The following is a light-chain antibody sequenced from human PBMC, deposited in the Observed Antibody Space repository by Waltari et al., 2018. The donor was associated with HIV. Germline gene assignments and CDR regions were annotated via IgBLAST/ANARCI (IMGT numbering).Light chain of an antibody. Sequence: DIQLTQSPSVLSALVGDRVTITCRASQDISNYLAWYQQKPGKPPRLLIYDASALHTGVPSKFRGTGSGREFTLIITSLQPEDCASYYCQDLYTFALTFGGGTKVEF. CDR3: QDLYTFALT. CDR2: DAS. CDR1: QDISNY. J-gene: IGKJ4*01. V-gene: IGKV1-9*01.